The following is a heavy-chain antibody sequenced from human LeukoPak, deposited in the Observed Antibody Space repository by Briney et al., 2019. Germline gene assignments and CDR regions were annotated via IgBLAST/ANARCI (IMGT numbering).Heavy chain of an antibody. J-gene: IGHJ3*02. Sequence: PGGSLRLSCAASGFTFSDYYMSWIRQAPGKGLEWVSYISSSGSTIYYADSVKGRFTISRDNAKNSLYLQMNSLRAEDTAVYYCARPGFWASRHAFNIWGQGTMVTVSS. CDR2: ISSSGSTI. D-gene: IGHD3-16*01. CDR1: GFTFSDYY. CDR3: ARPGFWASRHAFNI. V-gene: IGHV3-11*04.